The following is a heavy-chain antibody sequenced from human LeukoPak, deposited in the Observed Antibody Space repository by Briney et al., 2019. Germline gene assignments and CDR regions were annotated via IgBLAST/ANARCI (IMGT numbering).Heavy chain of an antibody. V-gene: IGHV3-30-3*01. Sequence: GRSLRLSCAASGFTFSSYAMHWVRQAPGKGLEWVAVISYDGSNKYYADSVKGRFTISRDNAKNSLYLQMNSLRAEDTAVYYCARGSTTFGGVSRYWGQGTLVTVSS. CDR2: ISYDGSNK. J-gene: IGHJ4*02. CDR1: GFTFSSYA. D-gene: IGHD3-16*01. CDR3: ARGSTTFGGVSRY.